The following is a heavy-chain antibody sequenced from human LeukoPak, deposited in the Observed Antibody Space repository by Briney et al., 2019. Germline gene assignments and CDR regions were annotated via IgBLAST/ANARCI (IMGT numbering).Heavy chain of an antibody. Sequence: ASVKVSCKASGYTFTGYYMHWVRQAPGQGLEWMGRINPNSGGTNYAQKFQGRVTMTRDTSISTAYMELSRLRSDDTAVYYCARGSGYDIYYFDYWGQGTLVTVSP. V-gene: IGHV1-2*06. J-gene: IGHJ4*02. CDR2: INPNSGGT. CDR1: GYTFTGYY. D-gene: IGHD5-12*01. CDR3: ARGSGYDIYYFDY.